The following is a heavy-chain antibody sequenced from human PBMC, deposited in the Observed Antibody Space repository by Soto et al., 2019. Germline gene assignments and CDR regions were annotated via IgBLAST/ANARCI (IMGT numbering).Heavy chain of an antibody. CDR3: ARVKGLVVSTPLDAFDI. D-gene: IGHD2-15*01. J-gene: IGHJ3*02. CDR2: ISSSSSTI. V-gene: IGHV3-48*02. Sequence: GGSLRLSCAASGFTFSSYSMNWVRQAPGKGLEWVSYISSSSSTIYYADSVKGQFTISRDKAKNSLYLQMNSLRDEDTAEYYCARVKGLVVSTPLDAFDIWGQGTMVTVSS. CDR1: GFTFSSYS.